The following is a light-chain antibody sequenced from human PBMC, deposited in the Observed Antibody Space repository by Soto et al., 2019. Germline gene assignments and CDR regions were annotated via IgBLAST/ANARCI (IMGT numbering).Light chain of an antibody. CDR2: DAS. Sequence: DIQMTQSPSTLSASVGDRVSITCRASQRIGSWLAWYQQKPEKVPKLLIYDASTLISGVPSRFSGTGSGTEFTLSIASLQPDDFATYYCLHYYTYPLTFGQGTKVDIK. V-gene: IGKV1-5*01. J-gene: IGKJ1*01. CDR3: LHYYTYPLT. CDR1: QRIGSW.